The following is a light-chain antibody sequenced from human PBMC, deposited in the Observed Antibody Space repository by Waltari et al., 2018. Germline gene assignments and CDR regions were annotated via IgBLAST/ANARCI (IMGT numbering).Light chain of an antibody. CDR1: QSINSY. Sequence: EIVLTQSPATLSLSPGERATLSCRASQSINSYLAWYQQKPGQAPRLLIYDASNRATGVPARLSGSGSGSDFTLTISSLDPEDFAVYYCQQRYNWPLTFGQGTRLEIK. J-gene: IGKJ5*01. CDR2: DAS. CDR3: QQRYNWPLT. V-gene: IGKV3-11*01.